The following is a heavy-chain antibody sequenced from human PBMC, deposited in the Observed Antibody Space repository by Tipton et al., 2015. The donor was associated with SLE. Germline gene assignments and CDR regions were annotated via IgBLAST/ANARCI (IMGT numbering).Heavy chain of an antibody. CDR2: IYYSGST. V-gene: IGHV4-61*01. CDR3: ARARCSSTSCYGPYYYYMDV. Sequence: TLSLTCTVSGGSVSSGSYYWTWIRQTPGKGLEWIGYIYYSGSTNYNPSLKSRVTISVDTSKNQFSLKLSSVTAADTAVYYCARARCSSTSCYGPYYYYMDVWGKGTTVTVSS. J-gene: IGHJ6*03. D-gene: IGHD2-2*01. CDR1: GGSVSSGSYY.